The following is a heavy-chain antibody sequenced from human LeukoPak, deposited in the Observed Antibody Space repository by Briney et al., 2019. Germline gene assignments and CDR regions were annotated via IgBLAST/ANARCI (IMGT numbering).Heavy chain of an antibody. CDR3: ARGAQAAAGISNWFDP. CDR2: ISAYNGNT. V-gene: IGHV1-18*04. J-gene: IGHJ5*02. D-gene: IGHD6-13*01. Sequence: ASVTVSCMASGYIFTSYGISWVRQAPGQGLEWMGWISAYNGNTNYSQKLQSRVTMTTDTSTSTAYMELRSLRSDDAAVYYCARGAQAAAGISNWFDPWGQGTLVTVSS. CDR1: GYIFTSYG.